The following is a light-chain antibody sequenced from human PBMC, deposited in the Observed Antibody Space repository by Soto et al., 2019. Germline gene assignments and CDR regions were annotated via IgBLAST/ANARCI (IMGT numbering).Light chain of an antibody. J-gene: IGKJ3*01. CDR2: GAF. Sequence: DIQMTQSPSSLSASVGDRVTITCRASQDISNFLAWYQHKPGKVPNLLIYGAFTLQSGVPSRFSGSGSGTDFTLTISSLQPEDVATYYCQKYNIAPFTFGPGTKVDIK. V-gene: IGKV1-27*01. CDR3: QKYNIAPFT. CDR1: QDISNF.